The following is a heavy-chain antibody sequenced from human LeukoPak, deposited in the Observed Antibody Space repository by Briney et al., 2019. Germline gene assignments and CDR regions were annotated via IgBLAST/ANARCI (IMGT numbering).Heavy chain of an antibody. J-gene: IGHJ5*02. CDR1: GYTFTGYY. V-gene: IGHV1-2*02. CDR2: INPNSGGT. Sequence: ASVKVSCKASGYTFTGYYMHWVRQAPGQGLEWMGWINPNSGGTNYAQKFQGRVTMTRDTSISTAYMELSRLRSDDTAVYYCAREGQGVVGAISFWFDPWGQGTLVTVSS. D-gene: IGHD1-26*01. CDR3: AREGQGVVGAISFWFDP.